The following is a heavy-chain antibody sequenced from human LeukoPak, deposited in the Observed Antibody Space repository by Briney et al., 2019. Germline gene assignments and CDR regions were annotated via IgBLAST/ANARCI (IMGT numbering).Heavy chain of an antibody. CDR3: ARVVTIFGVVIYDY. Sequence: ASVKVSCKASGYTFTDYYMHWVRQAPGQGLEWMGWINPNSGGTNYAQKFQGRVTMTRDTSISTAYMELSRLRSDDTAVYYCARVVTIFGVVIYDYWGQRTQVTVSS. CDR2: INPNSGGT. D-gene: IGHD3-3*01. J-gene: IGHJ4*02. CDR1: GYTFTDYY. V-gene: IGHV1-2*02.